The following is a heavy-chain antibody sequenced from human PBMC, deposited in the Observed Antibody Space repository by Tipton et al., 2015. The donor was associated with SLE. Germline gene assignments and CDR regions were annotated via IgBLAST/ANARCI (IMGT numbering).Heavy chain of an antibody. V-gene: IGHV3-74*01. J-gene: IGHJ3*02. CDR2: INSDGSST. CDR3: ARPHPGARAFDI. Sequence: SLRLSCAASGFTFSSYWMHWVRQAPGKGLVWVSRINSDGSSTSYADSVKGRFTISRDNAKNTLYLQMNSLRAEDTAVYYCARPHPGARAFDIWGQGTMVTVSS. CDR1: GFTFSSYW. D-gene: IGHD1-26*01.